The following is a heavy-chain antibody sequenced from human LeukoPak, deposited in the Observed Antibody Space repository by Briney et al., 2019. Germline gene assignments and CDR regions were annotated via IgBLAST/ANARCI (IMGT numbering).Heavy chain of an antibody. CDR1: VFTVSSNY. Sequence: PGGSLRLSCAASVFTVSSNYMGSVRQAPGKGPWWVLVIYSGGSTYYADSVKGRFTISRDNSKNTLYLQMNSLRAEDTAVYYCARETTAPDCGGDCYNVYYYGMDVWGQGTTVTVSS. CDR2: IYSGGST. CDR3: ARETTAPDCGGDCYNVYYYGMDV. V-gene: IGHV3-53*01. J-gene: IGHJ6*02. D-gene: IGHD2-21*02.